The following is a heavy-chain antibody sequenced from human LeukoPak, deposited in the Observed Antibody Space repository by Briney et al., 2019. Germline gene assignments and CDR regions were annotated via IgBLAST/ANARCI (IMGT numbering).Heavy chain of an antibody. V-gene: IGHV3-21*01. CDR1: GFSFSIYF. D-gene: IGHD3-16*01. CDR3: AGGGDFDY. CDR2: ISRTSEYI. J-gene: IGHJ4*02. Sequence: GGSLRLSCAASGFSFSIYFTNWVRQAPGKGLEWVSSISRTSEYIHYADSVRGRFAISRDNAKNSVYLQMNSLRAEDTAVYFCAGGGDFDYWGQGILVTVSA.